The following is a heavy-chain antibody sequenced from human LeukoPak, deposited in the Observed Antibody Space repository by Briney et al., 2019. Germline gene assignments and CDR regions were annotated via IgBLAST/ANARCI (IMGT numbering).Heavy chain of an antibody. CDR3: AREVYYYYGMDV. CDR1: GFTFSSYG. CDR2: IWYDGSNK. Sequence: GGSLRLSCAASGFTFSSYGMHWVRQAPGKGLEWVAVIWYDGSNKYYADSVKGRFTISRDNSKNTLYLQMNSLRAEDTAVYYCAREVYYYYGMDVWGQGTTVTVSS. V-gene: IGHV3-33*01. J-gene: IGHJ6*02.